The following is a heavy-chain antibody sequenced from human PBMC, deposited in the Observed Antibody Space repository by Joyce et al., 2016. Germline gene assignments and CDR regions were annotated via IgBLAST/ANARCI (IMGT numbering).Heavy chain of an antibody. CDR3: ARIQQLDDGSSPYAPLDY. CDR2: IWSDGSST. Sequence: QEQLVESGGGVVQPGKSLRLSCAASGFSFSNYGMHWVRQAPGKGREWVAFIWSDGSSTYYGDSVKGRFTISRDNSKNTLDLHMNSLTAEDTAVYYCARIQQLDDGSSPYAPLDYWGQGTLVTVSS. J-gene: IGHJ4*02. D-gene: IGHD2-2*01. V-gene: IGHV3-33*01. CDR1: GFSFSNYG.